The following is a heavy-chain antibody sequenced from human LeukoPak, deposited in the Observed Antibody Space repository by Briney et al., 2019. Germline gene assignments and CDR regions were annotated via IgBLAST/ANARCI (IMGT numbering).Heavy chain of an antibody. CDR1: GFTFSNYA. V-gene: IGHV3-23*01. CDR3: AKDPAITIFWPFDY. J-gene: IGHJ4*02. Sequence: PGGSLRLSCAASGFTFSNYAMSWVRQAPGKGLEWVSAISGSGGSTYYADSVKGRSTISRDNSKNTLYLQMNSLRAEDTAVYYCAKDPAITIFWPFDYWGQGTLATVSS. CDR2: ISGSGGST. D-gene: IGHD3-9*01.